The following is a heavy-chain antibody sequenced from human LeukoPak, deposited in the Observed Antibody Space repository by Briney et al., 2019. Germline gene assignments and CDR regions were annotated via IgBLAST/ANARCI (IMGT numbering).Heavy chain of an antibody. V-gene: IGHV4-59*01. D-gene: IGHD3-22*01. CDR2: IYYSGST. CDR3: ARHRYYYDSSGYYYQP. Sequence: PSETLSLTCTVSRASISSYYWSWIRQPPGKELDWIGYIYYSGSTNYNPSLKSRVTLPVDTSKNQFSLRLSSVTAADTAVYYCARHRYYYDSSGYYYQPWGQGTLVTVSS. CDR1: RASISSYY. J-gene: IGHJ5*02.